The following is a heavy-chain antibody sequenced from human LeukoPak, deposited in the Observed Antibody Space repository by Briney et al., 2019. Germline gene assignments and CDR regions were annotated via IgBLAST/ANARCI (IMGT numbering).Heavy chain of an antibody. J-gene: IGHJ4*02. Sequence: QSGGSLRLSCAASGFTFSSYGMQWVRQAPGEGLEWVAVISYDGSTKYYGDTVKGRFTIFRDNSENTLYLQMDSLRTEDTAVYYCAKEADSSGYGANFDYWGQGTLVTVSS. D-gene: IGHD6-25*01. CDR1: GFTFSSYG. CDR2: ISYDGSTK. V-gene: IGHV3-30*18. CDR3: AKEADSSGYGANFDY.